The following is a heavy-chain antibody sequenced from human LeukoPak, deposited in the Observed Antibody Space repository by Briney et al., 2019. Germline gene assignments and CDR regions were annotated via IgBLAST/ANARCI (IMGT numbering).Heavy chain of an antibody. J-gene: IGHJ4*02. CDR1: GFTFSNYA. Sequence: PGGSLRLSCAASGFTFSNYAMSWVRQAPGKGLEWVSAISGSGGSTYYADSVKGRFTISRDNSKNTLYLQMNSLRAEDTAVYYCAKEPTYFYGSGSFSHYFDYWGQGTLVTASS. CDR3: AKEPTYFYGSGSFSHYFDY. V-gene: IGHV3-23*01. CDR2: ISGSGGST. D-gene: IGHD3-10*01.